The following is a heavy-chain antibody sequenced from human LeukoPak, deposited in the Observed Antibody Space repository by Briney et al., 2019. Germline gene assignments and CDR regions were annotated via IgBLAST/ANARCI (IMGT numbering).Heavy chain of an antibody. V-gene: IGHV1-69*02. CDR1: GGTFSSYT. J-gene: IGHJ4*02. CDR2: IIPILGIA. Sequence: SVKVSCKASGGTFSSYTISWVRQAPGQGLEWMGRIIPILGIANYAQKFQGRVTITADKPTSTAYMELSSLRSEDTAVYYCARVRYSSSFPSKTYYFDYWGQGTLVTVSS. D-gene: IGHD6-13*01. CDR3: ARVRYSSSFPSKTYYFDY.